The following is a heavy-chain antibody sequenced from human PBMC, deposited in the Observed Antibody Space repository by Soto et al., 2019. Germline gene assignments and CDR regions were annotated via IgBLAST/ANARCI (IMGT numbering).Heavy chain of an antibody. CDR1: GFTFSSYS. V-gene: IGHV3-48*02. CDR2: ISSSSSTI. D-gene: IGHD3-9*01. Sequence: PGGSLRLSCAASGFTFSSYSMNWVRQAPGKGLEWVSYISSSSSTIYYADSVKGRFTISRDNAKNSLYLQMNSLRDEDTAVYYCARDQNLYDILTGYYTGYYYYGMDVWGQGTTVTVSS. J-gene: IGHJ6*02. CDR3: ARDQNLYDILTGYYTGYYYYGMDV.